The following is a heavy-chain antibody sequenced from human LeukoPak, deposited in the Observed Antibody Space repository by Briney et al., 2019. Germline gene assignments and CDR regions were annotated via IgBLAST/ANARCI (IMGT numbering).Heavy chain of an antibody. V-gene: IGHV3-23*01. D-gene: IGHD2-15*01. Sequence: GGSLRLSCVASGFTFSNYAMNWVRQAPGKGLEWVSAISGSGGSTYYADSVKGRFTISRDNFKNTLYLQMNSLRAEDTAVYYCAKVLASVVVVAAPLDYWGQGTLVTVSS. CDR3: AKVLASVVVVAAPLDY. J-gene: IGHJ4*02. CDR2: ISGSGGST. CDR1: GFTFSNYA.